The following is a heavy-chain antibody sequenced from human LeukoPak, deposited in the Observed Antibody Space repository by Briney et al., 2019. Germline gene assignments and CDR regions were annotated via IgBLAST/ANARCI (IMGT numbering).Heavy chain of an antibody. V-gene: IGHV1-18*01. J-gene: IGHJ6*03. CDR1: GYTFTSYG. CDR2: ISAYNGNT. CDR3: AREEGYYYMDV. Sequence: ASVKVSCKASGYTFTSYGISWVRQAPGQGLEWMGWISAYNGNTNYAQKFQGRVTMTRDTSISTAYMELSRLRSDDTAVYYCAREEGYYYMDVWGKGTTVTISS.